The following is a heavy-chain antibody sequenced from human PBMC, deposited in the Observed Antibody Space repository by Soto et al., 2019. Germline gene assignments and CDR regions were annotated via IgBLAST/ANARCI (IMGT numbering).Heavy chain of an antibody. CDR1: GFTFSSYA. CDR2: ISGSGGST. D-gene: IGHD6-19*01. J-gene: IGHJ4*02. V-gene: IGHV3-23*01. CDR3: AEDLSQWLSCDY. Sequence: EVQLLESGGGLVQPGGSLRLSCAASGFTFSSYAMSWVRQAPGKGLEWVSAISGSGGSTYYADSVKGRFTISRDDSKNTLYLQMNGLRADDTAVYYCAEDLSQWLSCDYWGQGTLVTVSS.